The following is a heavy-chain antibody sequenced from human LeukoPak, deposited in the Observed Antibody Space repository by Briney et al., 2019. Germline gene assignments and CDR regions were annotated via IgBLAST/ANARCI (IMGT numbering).Heavy chain of an antibody. CDR1: GYTFTSYG. Sequence: ASVKVSCEASGYTFTSYGISWVRQAPGQGLEWMGWISAYNGNTNYAQKLQGRVTMTTDTSTSTAYMELRSLRSDDTAVYYCARDFAPVGGGWFGELYRSTSVENYYYGMDVWGQGTTVTVSS. CDR2: ISAYNGNT. D-gene: IGHD3-10*01. J-gene: IGHJ6*02. CDR3: ARDFAPVGGGWFGELYRSTSVENYYYGMDV. V-gene: IGHV1-18*01.